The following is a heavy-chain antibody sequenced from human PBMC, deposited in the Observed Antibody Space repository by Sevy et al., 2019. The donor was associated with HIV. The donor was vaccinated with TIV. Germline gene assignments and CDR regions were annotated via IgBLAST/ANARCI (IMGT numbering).Heavy chain of an antibody. V-gene: IGHV6-1*01. CDR2: TYYRSKWFN. Sequence: SQTLSLTCAISGDSVSTNSAAWNWTRQSPSRGLGWLGRTYYRSKWFNEYAVPVKSRIIINPDTSKNQLSLQLNSVTPEDTAVYYCARESGTISAGTERYFDLWGRGTLVTVSS. D-gene: IGHD6-13*01. J-gene: IGHJ2*01. CDR1: GDSVSTNSAA. CDR3: ARESGTISAGTERYFDL.